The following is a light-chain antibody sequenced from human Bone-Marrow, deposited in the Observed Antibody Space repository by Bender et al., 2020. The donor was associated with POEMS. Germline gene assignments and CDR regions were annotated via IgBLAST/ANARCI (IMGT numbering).Light chain of an antibody. CDR1: IVGGYS. Sequence: SFVLTQPPSVSVAPGQTATITCERNIVGGYSVHWYQQKPGLAPVLVISDDRTRPLGISERFSGSNSGNTATLTISRVEVGDEADYYCQVWDSSSDHHVFATGTKVTVL. CDR2: DDR. J-gene: IGLJ1*01. V-gene: IGLV3-21*02. CDR3: QVWDSSSDHHV.